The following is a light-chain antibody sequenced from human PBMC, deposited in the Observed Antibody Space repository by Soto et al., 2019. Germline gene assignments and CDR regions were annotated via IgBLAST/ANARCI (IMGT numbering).Light chain of an antibody. CDR3: MQALQIPMT. CDR1: QSLMNNRGYVY. J-gene: IGKJ4*01. CDR2: LGS. Sequence: DIVMTQSPLSLSVTPGEPASISCRSSQSLMNNRGYVYLDWYLQRPGQSPQLLIYLGSNRASGVPDSFSGSVSGTDFTLKISRVEAEDVGGYYCMQALQIPMTFGGGTKV. V-gene: IGKV2-28*01.